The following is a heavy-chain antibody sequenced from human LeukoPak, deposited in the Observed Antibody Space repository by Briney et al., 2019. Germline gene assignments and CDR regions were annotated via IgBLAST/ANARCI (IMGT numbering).Heavy chain of an antibody. CDR3: ARDLYYYGSGSYDTD. J-gene: IGHJ4*02. Sequence: ASVKVSCKASGYTFTSYGISWGGQAPGQGLEWRGWISAYNGNTNYAQKLQGRVTMTTDTSTSTAYMELRSLRSDDTAVYYCARDLYYYGSGSYDTDWGQGTLVTVSS. CDR2: ISAYNGNT. CDR1: GYTFTSYG. V-gene: IGHV1-18*01. D-gene: IGHD3-10*01.